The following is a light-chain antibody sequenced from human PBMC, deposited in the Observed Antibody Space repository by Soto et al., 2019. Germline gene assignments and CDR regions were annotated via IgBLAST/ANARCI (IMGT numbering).Light chain of an antibody. CDR2: XXX. V-gene: IGLV2-14*03. J-gene: IGLJ1*01. Sequence: QSALTQPASVSGSPGQSITISCTGTSSDVGGFNYVSWYQQHPGKAPXLMXXXXXXRXXXXSYRFSGSKSGNTASLTISGXXXXXXXXXXCNSYTSSSTYVFGTGTKLTVL. CDR3: NSYTSSSTYV. CDR1: SSDVGGFNY.